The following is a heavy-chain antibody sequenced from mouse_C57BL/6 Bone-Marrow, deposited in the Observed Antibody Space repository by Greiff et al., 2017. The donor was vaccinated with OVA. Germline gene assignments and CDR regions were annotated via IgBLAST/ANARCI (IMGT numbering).Heavy chain of an antibody. Sequence: EVKLVESGGGLVKPGGSLKLSCAASGFTFSSYAMSWVRQTPEKRLEWVATISDGGSYTYYPDNVKGRFTISRDNAKNNLYLQMSHLKSEDTAMYYCARDYYGLYAMDYWGQGTSVTVS. CDR2: ISDGGSYT. CDR3: ARDYYGLYAMDY. V-gene: IGHV5-4*01. D-gene: IGHD1-1*01. CDR1: GFTFSSYA. J-gene: IGHJ4*01.